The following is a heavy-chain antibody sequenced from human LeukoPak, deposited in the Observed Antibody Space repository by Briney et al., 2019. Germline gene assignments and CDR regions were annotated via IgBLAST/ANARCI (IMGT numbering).Heavy chain of an antibody. J-gene: IGHJ4*02. Sequence: QAGGSLRLSCAASGFTFSSYGMHWVRQAPGKGLEWVAVIWYDGSNKYYADSVKGRFTISRDNSKNTLYLQMNSLRAEDAAVYYCAKIRDSSGYYTYYFDYWGQGTLVTVSS. CDR3: AKIRDSSGYYTYYFDY. CDR2: IWYDGSNK. CDR1: GFTFSSYG. V-gene: IGHV3-33*06. D-gene: IGHD3-22*01.